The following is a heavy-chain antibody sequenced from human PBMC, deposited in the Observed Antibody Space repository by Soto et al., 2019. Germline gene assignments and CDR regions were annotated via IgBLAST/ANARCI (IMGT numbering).Heavy chain of an antibody. CDR3: AIPSTTVTTLSYYGMDV. D-gene: IGHD4-17*01. CDR1: GGTFSSYA. CDR2: IIPIFGTA. V-gene: IGHV1-69*13. J-gene: IGHJ6*02. Sequence: SVKVSCKASGGTFSSYAISWVRQAPGQGLEWMGGIIPIFGTANYAQKFQGRVTITADESTSTAYMELSSLRSEDTAVYYCAIPSTTVTTLSYYGMDVWGQGTTVTV.